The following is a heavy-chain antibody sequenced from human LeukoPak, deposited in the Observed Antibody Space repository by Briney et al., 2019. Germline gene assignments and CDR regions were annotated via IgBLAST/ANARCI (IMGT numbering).Heavy chain of an antibody. Sequence: GGSLRLSCSASGFTFSVHYMHWVRQAPGKGLEYVSTISDNGDNTCYADSVKGRFIISRDNSKNTLYLQMNSLRVEDTAVYYRFKDLSGTWSFDYWGQGTLLIVSS. CDR1: GFTFSVHY. CDR2: ISDNGDNT. V-gene: IGHV3-64D*08. D-gene: IGHD1-26*01. J-gene: IGHJ4*02. CDR3: FKDLSGTWSFDY.